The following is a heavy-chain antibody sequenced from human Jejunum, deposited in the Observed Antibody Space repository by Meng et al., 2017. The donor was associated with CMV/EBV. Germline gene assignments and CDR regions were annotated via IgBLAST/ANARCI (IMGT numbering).Heavy chain of an antibody. J-gene: IGHJ4*02. Sequence: QAKLGQSGGEVKEPGASLKVSCKASGYTFTNYGITWVRHAPGQGLEWMGWISAYNGNTNYAQTLQGRVTMTTDTSTSTAYMELRSLRSDDTAVYYCARVEVGITSGDYWGQGTLVTVSS. CDR2: ISAYNGNT. CDR1: GYTFTNYG. D-gene: IGHD1-26*01. V-gene: IGHV1-18*01. CDR3: ARVEVGITSGDY.